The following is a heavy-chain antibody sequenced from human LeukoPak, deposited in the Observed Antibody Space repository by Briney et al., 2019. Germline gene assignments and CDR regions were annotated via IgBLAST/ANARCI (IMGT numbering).Heavy chain of an antibody. V-gene: IGHV4-30-4*01. D-gene: IGHD3-10*01. CDR2: IYYSGST. CDR3: ARDTGDMVRGFDV. CDR1: GGSISSGDYY. Sequence: SETLSLTCTVSGGSISSGDYYWSWIRQPPGKGLEWIGYIYYSGSTYYNPSLKSRVTISVDTSKNQFSLKLSSATAADTAVYYCARDTGDMVRGFDVWGQGTTVTVSS. J-gene: IGHJ6*02.